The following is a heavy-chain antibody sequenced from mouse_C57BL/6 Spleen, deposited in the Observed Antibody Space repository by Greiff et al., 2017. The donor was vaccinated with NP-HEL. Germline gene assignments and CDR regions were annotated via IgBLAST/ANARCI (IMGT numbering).Heavy chain of an antibody. Sequence: QVQLQQPGAELVMPGASVKLSCKASGYTFTSYWMHWVKQRPGQGLEWIGEIDPSDSYTNYNQKFKGKSTLTVDKSSSTAYMQLSSLTSEDSAVYYCARPSHYYGSSYDYWGQGTTLTVSS. CDR3: ARPSHYYGSSYDY. V-gene: IGHV1-69*01. J-gene: IGHJ2*01. CDR2: IDPSDSYT. CDR1: GYTFTSYW. D-gene: IGHD1-1*01.